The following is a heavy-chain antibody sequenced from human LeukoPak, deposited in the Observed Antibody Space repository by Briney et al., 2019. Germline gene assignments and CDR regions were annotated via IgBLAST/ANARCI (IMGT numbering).Heavy chain of an antibody. CDR2: IKQDGSEK. CDR1: GFTFSSYW. CDR3: ARVPAYYDILTGYYPSYYFDY. J-gene: IGHJ4*02. Sequence: PGGSLRLSCAASGFTFSSYWMSWVRQAPGKGLEWVANIKQDGSEKYYVDSVKGRFTIPRDNAKNSLYLQMNSLRAEDTAVYYCARVPAYYDILTGYYPSYYFDYWGQGTLVTVSS. V-gene: IGHV3-7*01. D-gene: IGHD3-9*01.